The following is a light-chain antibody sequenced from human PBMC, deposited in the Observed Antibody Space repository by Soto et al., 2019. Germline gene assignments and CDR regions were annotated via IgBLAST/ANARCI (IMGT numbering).Light chain of an antibody. CDR2: GAS. CDR3: QQYGSSRT. J-gene: IGKJ1*01. CDR1: QSISSSY. Sequence: EIVLTQSPGTLSLSPGERATLSFRASQSISSSYLAWYQQKPGQAPRLLVYGASSRATGIADRFSGSGSGTDFTLTISRLEPEDFAVYYCQQYGSSRTFGQGTKVDIK. V-gene: IGKV3-20*01.